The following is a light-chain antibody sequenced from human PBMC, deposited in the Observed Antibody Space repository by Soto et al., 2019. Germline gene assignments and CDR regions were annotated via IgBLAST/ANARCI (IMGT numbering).Light chain of an antibody. CDR3: QQFSSYPLT. J-gene: IGKJ4*01. CDR1: QSVSSIY. CDR2: DAS. V-gene: IGKV3-20*01. Sequence: EIVLTQSPGTLSLSPGDTATLSCRASQSVSSIYLAWYQQRPGQAPRLLIYDASNRATGIPARFSGSGSGTDFTLTISRLEPEDFAVYYCQQFSSYPLTFGGGTKVDIK.